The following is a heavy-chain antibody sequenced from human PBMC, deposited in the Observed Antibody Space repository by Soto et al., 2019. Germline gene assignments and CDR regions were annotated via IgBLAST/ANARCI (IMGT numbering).Heavy chain of an antibody. CDR2: IYSSGGP. J-gene: IGHJ4*02. V-gene: IGHV4-61*01. D-gene: IGHD5-12*01. CDR3: ARDGDGYNY. CDR1: GGSVSSGSYY. Sequence: QVQLQESGPGLVKPSETLSLTCTVSGGSVSSGSYYWSWIRQPPGKGLEWIGYIYSSGGPSYNPSLKXRXTXXVDTSKNQFSLKLSSVTAADTAVYYCARDGDGYNYWGQGTLVTVSS.